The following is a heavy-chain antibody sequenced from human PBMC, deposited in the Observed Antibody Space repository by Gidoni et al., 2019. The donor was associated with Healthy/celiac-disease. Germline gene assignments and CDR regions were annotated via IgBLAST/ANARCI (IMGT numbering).Heavy chain of an antibody. D-gene: IGHD3-22*01. CDR1: GYTFTSYY. CDR2: INPSGGST. CDR3: ARRRPAYYYDSSAYDAFDI. V-gene: IGHV1-46*01. J-gene: IGHJ3*02. Sequence: QVQLVQSGAEVKKPGASVKVSCKASGYTFTSYYMHWVRQATGQGLEWMGIINPSGGSTRYAQKFQGRVTMTRDTATSTVYMELSSLRSEDTAVYYCARRRPAYYYDSSAYDAFDIWGQGTMVTVSS.